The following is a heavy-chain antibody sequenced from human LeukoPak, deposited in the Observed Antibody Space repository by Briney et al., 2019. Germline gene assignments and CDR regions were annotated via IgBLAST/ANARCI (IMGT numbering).Heavy chain of an antibody. Sequence: GGSLRLSCAASGFTFSSYSMNWVRQAPGKGLEWVSSISSSSSYIYYADSVKGRFTISRDNAKNSLYLQMNSLRAEDTAVYYCARDRGITGTSDGFDIWGQGTMVTVSS. CDR1: GFTFSSYS. D-gene: IGHD1-20*01. CDR3: ARDRGITGTSDGFDI. V-gene: IGHV3-21*01. CDR2: ISSSSSYI. J-gene: IGHJ3*02.